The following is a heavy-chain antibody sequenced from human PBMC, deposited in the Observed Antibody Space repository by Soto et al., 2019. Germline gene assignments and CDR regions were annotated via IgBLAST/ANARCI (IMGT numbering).Heavy chain of an antibody. CDR2: IYPGDSDT. J-gene: IGHJ6*02. Sequence: GESLKISCKGSGYSFTSYWIGWVRQMPGKGLEWMGIIYPGDSDTRYSPSFQGQVTISADKSISTAYLQWSSLKASDTAMYYCARQSLYYYDSSGYYSDYYYGMDVWGQGTTVTVSS. D-gene: IGHD3-22*01. CDR1: GYSFTSYW. CDR3: ARQSLYYYDSSGYYSDYYYGMDV. V-gene: IGHV5-51*01.